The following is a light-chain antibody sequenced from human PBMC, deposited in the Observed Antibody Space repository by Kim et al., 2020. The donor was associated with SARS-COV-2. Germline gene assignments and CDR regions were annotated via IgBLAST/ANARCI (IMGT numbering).Light chain of an antibody. Sequence: SYELTQPPSVSVSPGQTASITCSGDKLGDKYACWYQQKPGQSPVLVIYQDSKRPSGIPERFSGSNSGNTATLTISGTQAMDVADYYCQAWDTSTVVFGGGTQLTVL. V-gene: IGLV3-1*01. CDR3: QAWDTSTVV. CDR2: QDS. J-gene: IGLJ2*01. CDR1: KLGDKY.